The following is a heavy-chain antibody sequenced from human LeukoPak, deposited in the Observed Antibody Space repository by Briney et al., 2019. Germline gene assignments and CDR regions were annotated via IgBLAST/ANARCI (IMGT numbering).Heavy chain of an antibody. D-gene: IGHD1-26*01. V-gene: IGHV1-69*06. CDR1: GGTFSSYA. CDR3: ASGRSWEPGAFDI. Sequence: SVKVSCKASGGTFSSYAISWVRQAPGQGLEWMGGIIPIFGTANYAQKFQGRVTITADKSTSTAYMELSSLRSEDTAVYYCASGRSWEPGAFDIWGQGKMVTVSS. CDR2: IIPIFGTA. J-gene: IGHJ3*02.